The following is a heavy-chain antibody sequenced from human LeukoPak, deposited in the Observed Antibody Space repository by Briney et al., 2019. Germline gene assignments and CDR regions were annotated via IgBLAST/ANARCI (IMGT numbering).Heavy chain of an antibody. CDR3: ARVWNDSFDY. D-gene: IGHD1-1*01. CDR2: IYYSGST. J-gene: IGHJ4*02. V-gene: IGHV4-39*07. Sequence: PSETLSLTCTVSGGSISSSSYYWGWIRQPPGKGLEWIGSIYYSGSTYYNPSLKSRVTISVDTSKNQFSLKLSSVTAADTAVYYCARVWNDSFDYWGQGTLVTVSS. CDR1: GGSISSSSYY.